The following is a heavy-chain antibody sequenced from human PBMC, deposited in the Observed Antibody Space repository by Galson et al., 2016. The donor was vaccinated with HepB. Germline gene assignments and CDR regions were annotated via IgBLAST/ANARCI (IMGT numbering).Heavy chain of an antibody. CDR2: ISHDGGDK. J-gene: IGHJ6*02. CDR3: ARGPGSYYRGREFYYGMDV. CDR1: GFTFDEYA. V-gene: IGHV3-30*04. D-gene: IGHD3-10*01. Sequence: SLRLSCAASGFTFDEYAMYWVRQAPGKGLEWVAVISHDGGDKYYADSVKGRFTISRDNSKNTVYLQMNSLRAEDTAVYYCARGPGSYYRGREFYYGMDVWGQGTTVTVSS.